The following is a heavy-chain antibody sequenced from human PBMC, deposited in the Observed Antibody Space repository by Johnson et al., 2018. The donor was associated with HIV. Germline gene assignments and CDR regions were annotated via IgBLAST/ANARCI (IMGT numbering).Heavy chain of an antibody. CDR2: ISGSGGST. V-gene: IGHV3-23*04. CDR1: GFTFSSYA. Sequence: VQLVESGGGLVQPGGSLRLSCAASGFTFSSYAMSWVRQAPGKGLEWVSAISGSGGSTYYADSVKGRFTISRDNSKNTLYLQMNSLRAEDTAVYYCAKDRGDYGGNRDACEFWGQGTMVTVSS. CDR3: AKDRGDYGGNRDACEF. D-gene: IGHD4-23*01. J-gene: IGHJ3*01.